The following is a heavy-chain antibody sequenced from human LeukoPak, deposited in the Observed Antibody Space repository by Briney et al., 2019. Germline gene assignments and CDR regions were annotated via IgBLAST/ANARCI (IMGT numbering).Heavy chain of an antibody. CDR1: GGSISSGDYY. CDR2: IYYSGTT. CDR3: ARVSVRRRFLDY. D-gene: IGHD3-16*01. Sequence: PSETLSLTCTVSGGSISSGDYYWSWIRQPPGKGLEWIGYIYYSGTTYYNPSLESRVTISIDTSKNHFSLKLSSATAADTAVYYCARVSVRRRFLDYWGQGTLVTVSS. V-gene: IGHV4-30-4*08. J-gene: IGHJ4*02.